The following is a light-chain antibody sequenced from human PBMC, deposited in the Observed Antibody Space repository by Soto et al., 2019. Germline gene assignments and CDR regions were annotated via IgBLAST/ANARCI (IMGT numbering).Light chain of an antibody. J-gene: IGLJ1*01. Sequence: QSALTQPASVSGSPRQSITISYTGTNSDVGSYNLVSWFQQHPGKAPKLVIYEVTKRPSGVSDRFSGSKSGNTASLTISGLQAEDEADYYCFSYAGDSVYVFGTGTKATVL. V-gene: IGLV2-23*02. CDR3: FSYAGDSVYV. CDR2: EVT. CDR1: NSDVGSYNL.